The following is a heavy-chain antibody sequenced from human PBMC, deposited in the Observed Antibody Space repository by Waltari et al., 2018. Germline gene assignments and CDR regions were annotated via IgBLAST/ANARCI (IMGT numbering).Heavy chain of an antibody. CDR2: VFCDGES. Sequence: QVHLQESAPGLVKPSETLSLTCTVAGASLTTGGFYWGWVRQRPGKGREWFGYVFCDGESVSSPSLTSRIVISVDKTKNQFSLNLGAVTAADTATYFCVRATAGAASPFDYWGKGTLVTVSS. J-gene: IGHJ4*02. CDR3: VRATAGAASPFDY. CDR1: GASLTTGGFY. V-gene: IGHV4-31*03. D-gene: IGHD6-19*01.